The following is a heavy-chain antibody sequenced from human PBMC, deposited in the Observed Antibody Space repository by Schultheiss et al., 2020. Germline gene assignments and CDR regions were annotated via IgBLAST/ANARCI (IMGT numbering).Heavy chain of an antibody. CDR1: GFTFSSYD. J-gene: IGHJ3*02. CDR2: ISWNSGSI. V-gene: IGHV3-9*01. D-gene: IGHD5-24*01. CDR3: AKGLEMATIDDAFDI. Sequence: GGSLRLSCAASGFTFSSYDMHWVRQGTGKGLEWVSGISWNSGSIGYADSVKGRFTISRDNAKNSLYLQMNSLRAEDTALYYCAKGLEMATIDDAFDIWGQGTMVTVSS.